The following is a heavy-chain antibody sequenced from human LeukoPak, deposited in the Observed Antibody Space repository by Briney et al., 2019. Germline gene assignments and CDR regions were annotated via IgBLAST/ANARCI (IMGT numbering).Heavy chain of an antibody. CDR1: GFSLSTSGMC. J-gene: IGHJ3*02. V-gene: IGHV2-70*11. CDR2: IDWDDDK. D-gene: IGHD6-6*01. CDR3: ARIPLSIAAPPDAFDI. Sequence: SGPALVKPTQTLTLTCTFSGFSLSTSGMCVSWIRQPPGKALEWLARIDWDDDKYYSISLKTRLTISKDTSKNQVVLTMTNMDPVDTATYYCARIPLSIAAPPDAFDIWGQGTMVTVSS.